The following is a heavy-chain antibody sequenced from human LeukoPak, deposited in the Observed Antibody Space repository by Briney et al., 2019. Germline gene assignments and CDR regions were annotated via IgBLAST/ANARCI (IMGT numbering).Heavy chain of an antibody. V-gene: IGHV3-7*01. Sequence: GGSLRLSCAASGFTFSSYAMSWVRQAPGKGLEWVANIKQDGSEKYYVDSVKGRFTISRDNAKNSLYLQMNSLRAEDTAVYYCATRKPYGDYTYYFDYWGQGTLVTVSS. D-gene: IGHD4-17*01. CDR2: IKQDGSEK. CDR1: GFTFSSYA. J-gene: IGHJ4*02. CDR3: ATRKPYGDYTYYFDY.